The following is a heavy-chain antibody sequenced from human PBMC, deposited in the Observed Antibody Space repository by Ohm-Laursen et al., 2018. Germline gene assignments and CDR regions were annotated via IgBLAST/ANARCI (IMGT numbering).Heavy chain of an antibody. CDR2: ISSSGSTI. D-gene: IGHD6-19*01. CDR1: GFTFSSYS. V-gene: IGHV3-48*04. Sequence: SLRLSCAASGFTFSSYSMNWVRQAPGKGLEWVSYISSSGSTIYYADSVKGRFTISRDNAKNSLYLQMNSLRAEDTAVYYCARVQWLVLAFDYWGQGTLVTVSS. CDR3: ARVQWLVLAFDY. J-gene: IGHJ4*02.